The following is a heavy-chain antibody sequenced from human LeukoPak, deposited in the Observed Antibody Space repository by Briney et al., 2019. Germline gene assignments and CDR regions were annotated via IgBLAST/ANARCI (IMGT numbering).Heavy chain of an antibody. J-gene: IGHJ3*02. CDR3: ARSTGYSTDAFDI. Sequence: SETLSLTCTVSGGSISSYYWSWIRQPPGKGLEWIGYIYYSGSTNYNPSLKSRVTISVDTSKNQFSLKLSSVTAADTAVYYCARSTGYSTDAFDIWGQGTMVTVSS. CDR1: GGSISSYY. D-gene: IGHD3-9*01. V-gene: IGHV4-59*01. CDR2: IYYSGST.